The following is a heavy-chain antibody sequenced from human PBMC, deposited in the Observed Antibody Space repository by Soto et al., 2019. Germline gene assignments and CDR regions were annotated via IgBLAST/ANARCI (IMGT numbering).Heavy chain of an antibody. Sequence: EVQLVESGGGLVKPGGSLRLSCEDSGFTFSSYTMNWVRRAPGKGLEWVSSISSRSTNTHYADSVRGRFTISRDNAKRSLYVQMKSLRAEHTAVSYCARGPLYYFDYWGQGTLVTVSS. CDR1: GFTFSSYT. J-gene: IGHJ4*02. CDR3: ARGPLYYFDY. CDR2: ISSRSTNT. V-gene: IGHV3-21*02.